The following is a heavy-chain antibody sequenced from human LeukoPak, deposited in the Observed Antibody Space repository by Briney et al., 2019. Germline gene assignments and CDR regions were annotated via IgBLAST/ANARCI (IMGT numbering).Heavy chain of an antibody. CDR3: ARYKTAGDYFDY. V-gene: IGHV3-53*01. Sequence: PGGALRLSCAASGFTVSSNYMSWLRQAPGKGLVGVSIIYSGGSRYYADSVKGRLTISRDNSKNTLYLQMNTLRAEDTAVYYCARYKTAGDYFDYWGQGTLVTVSS. CDR2: IYSGGSR. D-gene: IGHD2-21*02. CDR1: GFTVSSNY. J-gene: IGHJ4*02.